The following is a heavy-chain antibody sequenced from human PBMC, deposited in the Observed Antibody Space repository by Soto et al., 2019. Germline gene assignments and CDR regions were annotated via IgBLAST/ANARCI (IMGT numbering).Heavy chain of an antibody. J-gene: IGHJ6*02. CDR3: ARVIGTSPTGMDV. CDR2: IYYSGST. CDR1: GGSISSGGYY. Sequence: SETLSLTCTVSGGSISSGGYYWSWIRQHPGKGLEWIGYIYYSGSTYYNPSLKSRVTISVDTSKNQFSLKLSSVTAADTAVYYCARVIGTSPTGMDVWGQGTTVTVSS. V-gene: IGHV4-30-4*08. D-gene: IGHD2-2*01.